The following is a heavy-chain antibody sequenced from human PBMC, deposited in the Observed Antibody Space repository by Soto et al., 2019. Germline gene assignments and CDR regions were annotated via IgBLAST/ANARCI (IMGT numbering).Heavy chain of an antibody. CDR1: GGSISSYY. D-gene: IGHD3-22*01. V-gene: IGHV4-59*01. J-gene: IGHJ4*02. CDR2: IYYSGST. CDR3: ARVVPYYYDSSGYYFDY. Sequence: SETLSLTCTVSGGSISSYYWSWIRQPPGKGLEWIGYIYYSGSTDYNPSLKSRVTISVDTSKNQFSLKLSSVTAADTAVYYCARVVPYYYDSSGYYFDYWGQGTLVTVSS.